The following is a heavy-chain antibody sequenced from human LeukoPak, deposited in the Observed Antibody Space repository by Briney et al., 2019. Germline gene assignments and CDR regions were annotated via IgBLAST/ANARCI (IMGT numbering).Heavy chain of an antibody. CDR1: GGSFSGYY. V-gene: IGHV4-34*01. D-gene: IGHD6-13*01. Sequence: SETLSLTCAVYGGSFSGYYWSWIRQPPGKGLEWIGEINHSGSTNYNPSLKSRVTISVDTSKNQFSLKLSSVTAADTAVYSCARGFRSRSSYHVNYHSSMAARGNGTPVPVS. CDR3: ARGFRSRSSYHVNYHSSMAA. J-gene: IGHJ6*03. CDR2: INHSGST.